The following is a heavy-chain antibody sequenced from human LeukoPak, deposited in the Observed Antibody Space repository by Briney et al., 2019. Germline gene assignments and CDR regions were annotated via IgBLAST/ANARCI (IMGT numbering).Heavy chain of an antibody. J-gene: IGHJ3*02. CDR1: GFTFSSYW. CDR3: ARDHLGANGGAFDI. V-gene: IGHV3-74*01. D-gene: IGHD2-8*01. CDR2: INSDGSST. Sequence: PGGSLRLSCAASGFTFSSYWMHWVRQAPGKGLVWVSRINSDGSSTSYADSVKGRFTISRDNAKNTLYLQINSLRAEDTAVYYCARDHLGANGGAFDIWGQGTMVTVSS.